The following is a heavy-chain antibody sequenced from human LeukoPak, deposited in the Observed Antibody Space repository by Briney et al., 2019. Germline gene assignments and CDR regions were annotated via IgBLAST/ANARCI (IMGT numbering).Heavy chain of an antibody. V-gene: IGHV4-59*01. D-gene: IGHD6-13*01. CDR2: IYYSGST. CDR1: GGSISSYY. CDR3: ARDRSPPVYSSSWYPHDY. J-gene: IGHJ4*02. Sequence: SETLSLTCTVSGGSISSYYWSWIRQPPGKGLEWIGDIYYSGSTNYNPSLKSRVTISVDTSKNQFSLKLSSVTAADTAVYYCARDRSPPVYSSSWYPHDYWGQGTLVTASS.